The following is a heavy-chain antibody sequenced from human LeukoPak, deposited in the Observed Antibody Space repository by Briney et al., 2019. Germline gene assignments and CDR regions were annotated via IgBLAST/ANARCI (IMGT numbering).Heavy chain of an antibody. CDR3: AKVEDYYGSGAYGMDV. J-gene: IGHJ6*02. CDR1: GFTFSSYA. V-gene: IGHV3-23*01. Sequence: GGALRLSCAASGFTFSSYAMSWVRQAPGNGLEWVSAISGSGGSTYYADSVKGRFTISRDNSKNTLYLQMNSLRAEDTAVYYCAKVEDYYGSGAYGMDVWGQGTTVTVSS. D-gene: IGHD3-10*01. CDR2: ISGSGGST.